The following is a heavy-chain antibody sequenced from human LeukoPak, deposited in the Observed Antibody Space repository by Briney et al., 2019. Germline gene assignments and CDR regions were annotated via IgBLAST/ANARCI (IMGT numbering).Heavy chain of an antibody. CDR1: GGSITTYY. D-gene: IGHD3-3*01. V-gene: IGHV4-59*01. CDR2: IFYSGST. Sequence: SETLSLTCTVSGGSITTYYWSWIRQPPGKGLEGIGFIFYSGSTNYNPSLKSRVTISLNTSKTQFSLKLSSVTAAGTAVYYCARGTFWSGYYHDYWGQGTLVTVSS. J-gene: IGHJ4*02. CDR3: ARGTFWSGYYHDY.